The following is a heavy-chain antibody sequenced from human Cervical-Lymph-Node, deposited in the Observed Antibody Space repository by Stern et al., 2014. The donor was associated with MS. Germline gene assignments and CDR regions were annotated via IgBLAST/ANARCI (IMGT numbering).Heavy chain of an antibody. CDR3: ASVVPAHYYYGMDV. Sequence: VQLVQSGAEVKKPGSSVKVSCKASGGTFSSYTISWVRQAPGQGLEWMGRIIPILGIANYAQKFQGRVTITADKSTSTAYMELSSLRSEDTAVYYCASVVPAHYYYGMDVWGQGTTVTVSS. CDR2: IIPILGIA. D-gene: IGHD2-2*01. J-gene: IGHJ6*02. CDR1: GGTFSSYT. V-gene: IGHV1-69*02.